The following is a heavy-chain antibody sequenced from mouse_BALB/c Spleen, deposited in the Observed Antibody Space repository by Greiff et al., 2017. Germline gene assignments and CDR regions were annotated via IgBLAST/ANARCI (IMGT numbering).Heavy chain of an antibody. CDR3: ASPFITAVVQGNYFDY. D-gene: IGHD1-1*01. CDR2: IYPGDGDT. Sequence: VQLQQSGAELVRPGSSVKISCKASGYAFSSYWMNWVKQRPGQGLEWIGQIYPGDGDTNYNGKFKGKATLTADKSSSTAYMQLSSLTSEDSAVFFCASPFITAVVQGNYFDYWGQGTTLTVSS. CDR1: GYAFSSYW. J-gene: IGHJ2*01. V-gene: IGHV1-80*01.